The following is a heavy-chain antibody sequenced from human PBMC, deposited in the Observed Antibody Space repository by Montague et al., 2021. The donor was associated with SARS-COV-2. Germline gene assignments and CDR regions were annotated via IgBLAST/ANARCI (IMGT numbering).Heavy chain of an antibody. J-gene: IGHJ4*02. Sequence: SETLSLTCTVSGGSISSSSYYWGWIRQPPGKGLEWIGSIYYSGSTYYNPSLKSRVTISVDTSKNQFSLKLSSVTAADTAVYYCARQHAGYCSGGSCYWGAYFDXWGQGTLVTVSS. V-gene: IGHV4-39*01. CDR3: ARQHAGYCSGGSCYWGAYFDX. CDR2: IYYSGST. D-gene: IGHD2-15*01. CDR1: GGSISSSSYY.